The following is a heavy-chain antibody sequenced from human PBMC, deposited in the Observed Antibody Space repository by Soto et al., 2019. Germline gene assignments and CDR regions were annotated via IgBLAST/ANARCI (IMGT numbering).Heavy chain of an antibody. J-gene: IGHJ6*03. V-gene: IGHV4-34*01. Sequence: SETLSLTCAVYGGSFSGYYWSWIRQPPGKGLEWIGEINHSGSTNYNPSLKSRVTISVDTSKNQFSLKLSSVTAADTAVYYCARGSGATEYYMDVWGKGTTVTVSS. CDR2: INHSGST. CDR3: ARGSGATEYYMDV. D-gene: IGHD1-26*01. CDR1: GGSFSGYY.